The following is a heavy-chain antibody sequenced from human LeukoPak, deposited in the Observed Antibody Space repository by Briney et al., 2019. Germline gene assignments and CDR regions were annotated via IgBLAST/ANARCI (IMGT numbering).Heavy chain of an antibody. V-gene: IGHV5-51*01. CDR1: GYSFTHYW. D-gene: IGHD6-19*01. CDR3: ARGQAQYNWFDP. J-gene: IGHJ5*02. CDR2: IYPGDSDN. Sequence: GESLKISCKGSGYSFTHYWIGWVRQLPGRGLEWMGIIYPGDSDNRYSPSLKGQVTISADKSISTASLQWSSLKASDTAMYYCARGQAQYNWFDPWGQGTLVTVSS.